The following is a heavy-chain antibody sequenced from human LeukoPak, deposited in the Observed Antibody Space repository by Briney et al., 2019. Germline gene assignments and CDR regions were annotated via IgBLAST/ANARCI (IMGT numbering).Heavy chain of an antibody. V-gene: IGHV3-11*05. CDR3: ARDNGNKYYFDY. CDR2: ISSNSKYT. Sequence: GGSLRLSCAASGSMFSDYFMSWVRQAPGKELEWISYISSNSKYTKYADSVKGRFTISRDNAKKSLYLQMNSLRAEDTAVYYCARDNGNKYYFDYWGQGTLVTVSS. J-gene: IGHJ4*02. CDR1: GSMFSDYF. D-gene: IGHD2-8*01.